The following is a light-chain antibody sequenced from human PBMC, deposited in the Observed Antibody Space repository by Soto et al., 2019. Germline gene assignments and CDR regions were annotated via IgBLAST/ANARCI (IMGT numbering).Light chain of an antibody. V-gene: IGLV2-14*01. CDR2: EVS. CDR1: SSDVGGYNY. Sequence: QSALTQPASVSGSPGQSITISCTGTSSDVGGYNYVSWYQLHPGKGPKLMIYEVSNRPSGISNRFSASKSGNTASLTISGLQAEDEADYYCDSYTSSRAYVFGIGTKVTVL. CDR3: DSYTSSRAYV. J-gene: IGLJ1*01.